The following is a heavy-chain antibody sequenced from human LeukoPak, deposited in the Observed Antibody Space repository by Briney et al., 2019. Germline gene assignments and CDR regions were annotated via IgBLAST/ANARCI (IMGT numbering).Heavy chain of an antibody. CDR3: ATDTSTVRYCPNVVCSPFDY. CDR2: ISDTGATT. J-gene: IGHJ4*02. Sequence: GGSLRLSCAGSGFTFSSYAMSWVRQAPGKGLEWVSAISDTGATTYDADSVKGRFTISRDNSRSTLYLQMNSLIAKDTALYYCATDTSTVRYCPNVVCSPFDYWGQGTLVTVSS. D-gene: IGHD2-8*01. CDR1: GFTFSSYA. V-gene: IGHV3-23*01.